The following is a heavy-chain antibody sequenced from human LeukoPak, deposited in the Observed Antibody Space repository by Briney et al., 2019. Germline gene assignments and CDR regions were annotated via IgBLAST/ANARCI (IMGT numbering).Heavy chain of an antibody. J-gene: IGHJ4*02. CDR1: GYIFNSYL. Sequence: GESLKISCKGSGYIFNSYLIVWVRQMPGKGLEWMGTIYPGDSDTRYSPSYQGQVTISADKSISTAYLQWSSLKASDTAMYYCATFSGSPFWGQGTLVTVSS. V-gene: IGHV5-51*01. CDR3: ATFSGSPF. CDR2: IYPGDSDT.